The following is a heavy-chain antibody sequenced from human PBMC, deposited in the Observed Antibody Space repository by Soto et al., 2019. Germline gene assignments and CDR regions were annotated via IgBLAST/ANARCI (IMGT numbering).Heavy chain of an antibody. CDR3: ARKYYYGAGTLDY. J-gene: IGHJ4*02. D-gene: IGHD3-10*01. CDR1: GCTFTNYW. Sequence: GESLKISCKGSGCTFTNYWIGWVRQMPGKGLEWMGIIYPGDSETRYSPSFQGQVTMSADKSISTAYLQWSSLKASDSAIYYCARKYYYGAGTLDYWGQGTLVTVSS. V-gene: IGHV5-51*01. CDR2: IYPGDSET.